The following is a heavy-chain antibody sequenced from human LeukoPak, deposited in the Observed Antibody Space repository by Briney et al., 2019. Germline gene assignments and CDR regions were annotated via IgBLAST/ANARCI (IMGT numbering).Heavy chain of an antibody. V-gene: IGHV3-23*01. D-gene: IGHD3-22*01. CDR3: AKDQIPTMIVVVITPFDY. J-gene: IGHJ4*02. CDR1: GFTFSSYA. Sequence: GGSLRLSCAASGFTFSSYAMSWVPQAPGKGREGGSAISGSGGSTYYAASVKGRFTISRANSKNSLYLQMNSLRAEDTAVYYCAKDQIPTMIVVVITPFDYWGQGTLVTVSS. CDR2: ISGSGGST.